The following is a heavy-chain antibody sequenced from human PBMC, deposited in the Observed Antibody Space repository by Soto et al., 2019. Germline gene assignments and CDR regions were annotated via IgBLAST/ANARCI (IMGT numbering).Heavy chain of an antibody. CDR1: GGSISSGGYY. CDR3: ARRDGGHFDY. J-gene: IGHJ4*02. CDR2: IYYSGST. V-gene: IGHV4-31*03. D-gene: IGHD2-21*02. Sequence: SETLSLTCTVSGGSISSGGYYWSWIRQHPGKGLEWIGYIYYSGSTYYNPSLKSRVTISVDTSKNQFSLKLSSVTAADTAVYYCARRDGGHFDYWGQGTLVNVSS.